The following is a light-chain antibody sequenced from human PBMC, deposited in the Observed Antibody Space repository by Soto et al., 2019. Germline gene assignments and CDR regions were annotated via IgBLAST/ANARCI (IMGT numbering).Light chain of an antibody. V-gene: IGKV3-20*01. CDR1: QSVSIS. CDR2: DAS. Sequence: EIVLTQSPGTLALSPWERATLSCRASQSVSISLAWYQQKPGQAPRLLMYDASKRATGTPERFSGSGSGTDFTLTISRLEPEDFAVYYCQEYDGAPPITFGLGTRLEI. CDR3: QEYDGAPPIT. J-gene: IGKJ5*01.